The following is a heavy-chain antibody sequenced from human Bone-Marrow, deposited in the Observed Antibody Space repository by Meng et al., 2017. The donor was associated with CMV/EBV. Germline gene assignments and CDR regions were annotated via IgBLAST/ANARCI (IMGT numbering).Heavy chain of an antibody. CDR1: GGTFSSYA. V-gene: IGHV1-69*05. Sequence: SVKVSCKASGGTFSSYAISWVRQAPGQGLEWMGGIIPIFGTANYAQKFQGRVTITTDESTSTAYMELSSLRSEDTAVYYCARGGEMATLSGFDYWGQGTRVTVSS. CDR3: ARGGEMATLSGFDY. CDR2: IIPIFGTA. D-gene: IGHD5-24*01. J-gene: IGHJ4*02.